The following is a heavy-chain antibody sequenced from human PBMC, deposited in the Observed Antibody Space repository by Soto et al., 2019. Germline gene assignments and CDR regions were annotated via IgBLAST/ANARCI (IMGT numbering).Heavy chain of an antibody. CDR3: ASVSTLGKDYGVDV. Sequence: QVQLQESGPGLVKPSQTLSLTCSVSGVSITSSDSYWGLIRQPPGKGLEWIGYINSSGRAYYKPSLKSRVSISIDTSKNQFSLSLTSVNVAGTAVYFCASVSTLGKDYGVDVW. V-gene: IGHV4-30-4*01. CDR2: INSSGRA. CDR1: GVSITSSDSY. D-gene: IGHD3-3*02. J-gene: IGHJ6*01.